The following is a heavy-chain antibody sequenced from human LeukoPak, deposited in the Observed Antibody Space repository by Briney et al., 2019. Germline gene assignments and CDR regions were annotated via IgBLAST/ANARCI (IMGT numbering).Heavy chain of an antibody. V-gene: IGHV3-64*01. Sequence: PGRSLRLSCAASGFTFSNYPMHWVRQAPGKGLEYVSAISSDGGSPYYANSVKGRFTISRDNSKNTLYLQMGSLRAEDTAVYYCVRADFDSSAYYADYWGQGALVTVSS. D-gene: IGHD3-22*01. CDR3: VRADFDSSAYYADY. J-gene: IGHJ4*02. CDR2: ISSDGGSP. CDR1: GFTFSNYP.